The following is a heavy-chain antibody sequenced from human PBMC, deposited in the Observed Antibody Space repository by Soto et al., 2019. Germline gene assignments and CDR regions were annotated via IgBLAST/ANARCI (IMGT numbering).Heavy chain of an antibody. J-gene: IGHJ5*02. D-gene: IGHD6-13*01. CDR3: ARDQGVAAAGITWFDP. CDR1: GGSISSGDYY. Sequence: SETLSLTCTVSGGSISSGDYYWSWIRQPPGKGLEWIGYIYYSGSTYYNPSLKSRVTISVDTSKNQFSLKLMSVTAADTAVYYCARDQGVAAAGITWFDPWGQGSLVTVSS. V-gene: IGHV4-30-4*01. CDR2: IYYSGST.